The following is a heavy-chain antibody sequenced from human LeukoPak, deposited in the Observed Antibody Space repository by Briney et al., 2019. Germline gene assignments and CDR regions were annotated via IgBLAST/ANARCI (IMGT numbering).Heavy chain of an antibody. CDR1: GDSVSSNSAA. J-gene: IGHJ4*02. D-gene: IGHD7-27*01. CDR3: ARVAHPPTGDRQAAPFDY. Sequence: SQTLSLTCAISGDSVSSNSAAWNWIRQSPSRGLEWLGRTYYRSKWYNDYAVSVKSRITINPDTSKNQFSLQLNSVTPEDTAVYYCARVAHPPTGDRQAAPFDYWGQGTLVTVSS. V-gene: IGHV6-1*01. CDR2: TYYRSKWYN.